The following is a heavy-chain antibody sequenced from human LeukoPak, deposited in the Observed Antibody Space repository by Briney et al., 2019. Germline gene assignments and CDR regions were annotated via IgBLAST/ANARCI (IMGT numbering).Heavy chain of an antibody. J-gene: IGHJ6*03. Sequence: PSETLSLTCTVSGGSISSYYWSWIRQPAGKGLEWIGRIYISGSTNYNPSLKSRVTMSVDTSKNQFSLKLSSVTAADTAVYYCARVTLTTVVTPSKDYYYYYMDVWGKGTTVTISS. CDR1: GGSISSYY. CDR3: ARVTLTTVVTPSKDYYYYYMDV. D-gene: IGHD4-23*01. V-gene: IGHV4-4*07. CDR2: IYISGST.